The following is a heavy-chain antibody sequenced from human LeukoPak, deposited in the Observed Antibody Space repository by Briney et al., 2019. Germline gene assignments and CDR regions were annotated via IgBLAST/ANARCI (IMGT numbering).Heavy chain of an antibody. CDR1: GGSISSGGYS. J-gene: IGHJ4*02. Sequence: SETLSLTCAVSGGSISSGGYSWSWIRQPPGEGLEWIGYIYHSGSTYYNPSLKSRVTISVDRSKNQFSLKLSSVTAADTAVYYCARNAGPNGELLDYWGQGTLVTVSS. CDR2: IYHSGST. CDR3: ARNAGPNGELLDY. V-gene: IGHV4-30-2*01. D-gene: IGHD3-10*01.